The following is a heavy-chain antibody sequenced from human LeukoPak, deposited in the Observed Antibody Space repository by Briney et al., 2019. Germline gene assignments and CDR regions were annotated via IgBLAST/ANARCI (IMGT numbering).Heavy chain of an antibody. Sequence: ASVKVSCKASVGTFTGYAISWVAQAPGQGLDWLGRIIPILGIANYAQKFQGRVTITADKSTSTAYMELSSLRSEDTAVYYCARVATVTTRAFDIWGQGTMVTVSS. V-gene: IGHV1-69*04. J-gene: IGHJ3*02. D-gene: IGHD4-17*01. CDR2: IIPILGIA. CDR1: VGTFTGYA. CDR3: ARVATVTTRAFDI.